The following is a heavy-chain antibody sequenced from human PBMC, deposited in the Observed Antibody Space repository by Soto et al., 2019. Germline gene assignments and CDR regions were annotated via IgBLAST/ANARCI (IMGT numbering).Heavy chain of an antibody. CDR3: FAIGDYSKPDS. D-gene: IGHD2-21*01. V-gene: IGHV3-21*03. J-gene: IGHJ5*01. CDR1: GFTFTRYS. Sequence: KPGGSLRLSCAASGFTFTRYSMNWVRQAPGKGLEWVSSISSTTNYIYYGDSMKGRFTISRDNAKNSLYLQMNSLKIEDTAVYYCFAIGDYSKPDSWGHGTLVTVSS. CDR2: ISSTTNYI.